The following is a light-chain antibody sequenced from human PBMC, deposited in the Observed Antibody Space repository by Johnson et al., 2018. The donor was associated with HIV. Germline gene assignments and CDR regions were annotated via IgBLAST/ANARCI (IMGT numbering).Light chain of an antibody. CDR3: GTWDSRLSAWS. CDR1: SSNIGHNY. CDR2: DNN. V-gene: IGLV1-51*01. Sequence: QSVLTQPPSMSAAPGQKVTISCSGSSSNIGHNYVSWYQQVPGTAPKLLIYDNNKRPSGIPDRFSGSKSGTSATLGITGLQTGDEADYYCGTWDSRLSAWSFGTGTKVAVL. J-gene: IGLJ1*01.